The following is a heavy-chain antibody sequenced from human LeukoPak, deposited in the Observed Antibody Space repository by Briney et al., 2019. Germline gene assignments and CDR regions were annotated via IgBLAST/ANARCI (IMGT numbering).Heavy chain of an antibody. D-gene: IGHD1-26*01. J-gene: IGHJ4*02. CDR1: GYTFTGYF. Sequence: ASVKVSCKASGYTFTGYFMHWVRQAPGQGLEWMGRINPNSGGTNYAQNFQGWVTMTRDTSISTAYMDLSRLTSDDTAVYYCARDLSSTSNWELDYWGQGTLVTVSS. CDR2: INPNSGGT. CDR3: ARDLSSTSNWELDY. V-gene: IGHV1-2*04.